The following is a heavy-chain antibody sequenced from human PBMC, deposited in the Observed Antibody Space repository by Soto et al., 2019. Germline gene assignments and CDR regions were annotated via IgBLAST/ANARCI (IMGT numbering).Heavy chain of an antibody. CDR3: EKYSENGEHGDWLDP. V-gene: IGHV3-30*18. CDR2: ISFDGSKK. D-gene: IGHD4-17*01. J-gene: IGHJ5*02. Sequence: QVQLVESGGGVVQPGRSLRLSCAASGFTFSSYGMHSVRQAPGKGLEWVAVISFDGSKKYYADSVKGRFTISRDNSWNTHNLQMNALRAEDKALYYCEKYSENGEHGDWLDPWGPGTLVTVSS. CDR1: GFTFSSYG.